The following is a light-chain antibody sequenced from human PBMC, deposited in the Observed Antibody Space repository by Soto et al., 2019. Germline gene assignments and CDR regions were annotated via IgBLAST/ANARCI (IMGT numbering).Light chain of an antibody. J-gene: IGLJ3*02. CDR2: EDN. Sequence: QSVLTQPPSVSAAPGQKVTISCSGSSSNIGRNYVSWYQQVPGTAPKLLIFEDNKRPSGIPDRFSGSKSGTSATLGITGLQAGDEADYHCATWDTGLSAGVFGAGTKLTVL. V-gene: IGLV1-51*02. CDR1: SSNIGRNY. CDR3: ATWDTGLSAGV.